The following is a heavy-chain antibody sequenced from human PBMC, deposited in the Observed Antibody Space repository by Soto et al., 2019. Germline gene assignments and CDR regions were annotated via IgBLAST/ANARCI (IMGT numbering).Heavy chain of an antibody. D-gene: IGHD3-9*01. J-gene: IGHJ6*02. V-gene: IGHV3-21*01. CDR2: ISSSSSYI. CDR3: SGAAAISSTIIFGMAF. CDR1: NCRGHG. Sequence: NCRGHGVSWVSQDPGKGLEWVSSISSSSSYIYYADSVKGRFTISRDNAKNSLYLQMNSLRAEDTAVYYCSGAAAISSTIIFGMAFWVHRTTVPVFS.